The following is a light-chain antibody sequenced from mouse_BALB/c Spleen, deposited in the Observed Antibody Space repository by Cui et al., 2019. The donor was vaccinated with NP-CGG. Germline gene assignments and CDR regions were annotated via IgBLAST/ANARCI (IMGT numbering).Light chain of an antibody. Sequence: QAVVTQESARTTSPGETVTLTCRSSTGAVIISNYANWVQEKPDHLFTGLIGGTNNRAPGVPARFSGSLIGDKAALTITGAQTEDEAIYFCALWYSNHWVFGGGTKLTVL. CDR1: TGAVIISNY. CDR3: ALWYSNHWV. V-gene: IGLV1*01. J-gene: IGLJ1*01. CDR2: GTN.